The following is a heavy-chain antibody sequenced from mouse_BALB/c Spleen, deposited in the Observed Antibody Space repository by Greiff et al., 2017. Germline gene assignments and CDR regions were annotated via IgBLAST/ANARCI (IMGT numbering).Heavy chain of an antibody. Sequence: DVQLVESGGGLVKPGGSLKLSCAASGFTFSSYTMSWVRQTPEKRLEWVATISSGGSYTYYPDSVKGRFTISRDNAKNTLYLQMSSLKSEDTAMYYCTRDLYGSSPVYAMDYWGQGTSVTVSS. J-gene: IGHJ4*01. D-gene: IGHD1-1*01. V-gene: IGHV5-6-4*01. CDR2: ISSGGSYT. CDR3: TRDLYGSSPVYAMDY. CDR1: GFTFSSYT.